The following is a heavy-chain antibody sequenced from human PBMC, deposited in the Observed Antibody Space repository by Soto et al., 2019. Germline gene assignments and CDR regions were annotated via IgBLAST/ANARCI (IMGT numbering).Heavy chain of an antibody. CDR1: GYTFSNFW. J-gene: IGHJ4*02. Sequence: GASLKISCQSSGYTFSNFWIGWVRQLPGKGLEWMGIIYPGDHETRYSPSFHGKVTIPADRSINTAYLQWNSLEASDTAFYFCARSPRSSPYFDYWGQGALVTVSS. V-gene: IGHV5-51*01. CDR2: IYPGDHET. D-gene: IGHD6-13*01. CDR3: ARSPRSSPYFDY.